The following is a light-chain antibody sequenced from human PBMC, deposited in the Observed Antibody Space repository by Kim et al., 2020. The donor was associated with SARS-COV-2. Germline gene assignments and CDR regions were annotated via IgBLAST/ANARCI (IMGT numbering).Light chain of an antibody. CDR2: DVT. CDR3: SSYTGSVA. Sequence: PGQSITISCTGTSSDAGAHNYVSWYQHHPGKAPNLMIYDVTRRPSGISIRFSGSKSGNTASLTISWLQAEDEADYYCSSYTGSVAFGGGTQLTVL. V-gene: IGLV2-14*03. J-gene: IGLJ2*01. CDR1: SSDAGAHNY.